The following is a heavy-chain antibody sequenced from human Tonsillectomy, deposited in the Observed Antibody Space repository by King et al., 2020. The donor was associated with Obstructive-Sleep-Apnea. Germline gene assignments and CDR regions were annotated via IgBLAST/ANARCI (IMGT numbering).Heavy chain of an antibody. CDR3: AGAGRAAAWFDY. D-gene: IGHD6-13*01. J-gene: IGHJ4*02. V-gene: IGHV3-66*01. CDR1: GFTVSSNY. Sequence: DVQLVESGGGLVQPGGSLRLSCAASGFTVSSNYMSWVRQAPGKGLEWVAVFYSGGSTYYADSVKGRFTISRDNSKNTLYLQMNSLGAEDTAVSYRAGAGRAAAWFDYWGQGTLVTVSS. CDR2: FYSGGST.